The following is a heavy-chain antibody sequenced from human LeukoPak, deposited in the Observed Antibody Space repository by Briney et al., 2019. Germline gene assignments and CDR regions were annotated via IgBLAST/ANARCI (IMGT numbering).Heavy chain of an antibody. CDR1: GYTFTSYG. J-gene: IGHJ3*02. V-gene: IGHV1-69*06. CDR2: IIPIFGTA. D-gene: IGHD2/OR15-2a*01. Sequence: SVKVSCKASGYTFTSYGISWVRQAPGQGLEWMGGIIPIFGTANYAQKFQGRVTITADKSTSTAYMELSSLRSEDTAVYYCARAYYYSSHAFDIWGQGTMVTVSS. CDR3: ARAYYYSSHAFDI.